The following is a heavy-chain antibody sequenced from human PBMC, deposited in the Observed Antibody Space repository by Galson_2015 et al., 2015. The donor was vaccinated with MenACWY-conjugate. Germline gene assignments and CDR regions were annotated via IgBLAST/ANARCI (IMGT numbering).Heavy chain of an antibody. D-gene: IGHD1-26*01. Sequence: SLRLSCAASGFTFSSYSMNWVRQAPGKGLEWVSSISSGSSYIYYADSVKGRFTISRDNAKNSLYLQMNSLRAEDTALYYCAKEPRVTTTNWFDPWGQGTLVTVSS. J-gene: IGHJ5*02. V-gene: IGHV3-21*01. CDR2: ISSGSSYI. CDR3: AKEPRVTTTNWFDP. CDR1: GFTFSSYS.